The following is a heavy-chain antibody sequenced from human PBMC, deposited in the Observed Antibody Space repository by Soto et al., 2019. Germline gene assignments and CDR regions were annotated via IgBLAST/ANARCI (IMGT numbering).Heavy chain of an antibody. V-gene: IGHV1-18*01. CDR1: GYSFARYG. CDR2: ISGFNGKT. D-gene: IGHD3-9*01. Sequence: ASVKVSCKTSGYSFARYGVSWVRQAPGQGLEWLGWISGFNGKTEYSQTLRDRVTLTTDTSTGTAHLELRRLKSDGTAIYYCARDRNYFGPAWTNWFGLWRQGNLVTASS. CDR3: ARDRNYFGPAWTNWFGL. J-gene: IGHJ5*02.